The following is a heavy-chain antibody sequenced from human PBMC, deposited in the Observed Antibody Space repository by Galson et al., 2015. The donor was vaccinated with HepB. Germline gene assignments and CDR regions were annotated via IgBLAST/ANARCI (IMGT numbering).Heavy chain of an antibody. Sequence: SLRLSCAASGFTFSSYAMHWVRQAPGKGLEWVAVISYDGSNKYYADSVKGRFTISRDNSKNTLYLQMNSLRAEDTAVYYCARDLGNMAAAPDYWGQGTLVTVSS. D-gene: IGHD2-15*01. CDR1: GFTFSSYA. CDR2: ISYDGSNK. CDR3: ARDLGNMAAAPDY. J-gene: IGHJ4*02. V-gene: IGHV3-30-3*01.